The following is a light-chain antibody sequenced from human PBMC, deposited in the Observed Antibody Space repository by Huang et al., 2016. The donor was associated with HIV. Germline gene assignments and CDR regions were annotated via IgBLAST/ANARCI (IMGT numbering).Light chain of an antibody. J-gene: IGKJ2*01. CDR1: QSVSGN. V-gene: IGKV3-15*01. CDR3: QQYDNWPPYT. CDR2: GAS. Sequence: EIVMTQSPATLSVSPGESATLSCRASQSVSGNLAWYQQKPGQPPRLLICGASTRATGIPARFSGSGSGTEFTLTISSLQSEDFALYYCQQYDNWPPYTFGQGTKLEIK.